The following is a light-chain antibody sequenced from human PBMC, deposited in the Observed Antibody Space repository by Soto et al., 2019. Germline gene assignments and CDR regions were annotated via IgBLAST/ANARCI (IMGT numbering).Light chain of an antibody. CDR3: QQYGTSPYT. CDR1: QSVSSNS. CDR2: DAS. Sequence: DIVLTQSPGTLSLSPGERATLSCRASQSVSSNSLAWYQEKLGQAPRLLIYDASRRATGIPDRFSGSGSGTDFTLTISRLESEDFAVYYCQQYGTSPYTFGQGTKLE. J-gene: IGKJ2*01. V-gene: IGKV3-20*01.